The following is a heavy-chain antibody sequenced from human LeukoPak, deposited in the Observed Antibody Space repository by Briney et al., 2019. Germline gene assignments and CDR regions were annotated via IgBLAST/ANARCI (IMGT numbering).Heavy chain of an antibody. CDR2: ISYTGST. CDR1: GDSISSRSYY. D-gene: IGHD3-22*01. Sequence: SETLSLTCTVSGDSISSRSYYWGWIRQPPGQGLEWIGHISYTGSTYYNPSLKSRVTISVDTSKNQFSLKLSSVTAADTAVYYCARAITYYYETDAFDIWGQGTMVTVSS. V-gene: IGHV4-39*07. J-gene: IGHJ3*02. CDR3: ARAITYYYETDAFDI.